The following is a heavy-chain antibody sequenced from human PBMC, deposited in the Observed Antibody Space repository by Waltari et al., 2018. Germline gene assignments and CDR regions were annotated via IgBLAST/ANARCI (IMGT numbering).Heavy chain of an antibody. D-gene: IGHD3-22*01. CDR2: MYFSGTK. CDR3: ARLPRGSVIIGAFDI. CDR1: GDSIRSPF. J-gene: IGHJ3*02. Sequence: VQLQESGPGLVKPSETLSLRCTVSGDSIRSPFWIWIRQAPGKGLEWIGHMYFSGTKDYNPSLKSRVAISIDTSKNHFSLNLKSVTAADTAIYYWARLPRGSVIIGAFDIWGQGTQVTVSS. V-gene: IGHV4-59*11.